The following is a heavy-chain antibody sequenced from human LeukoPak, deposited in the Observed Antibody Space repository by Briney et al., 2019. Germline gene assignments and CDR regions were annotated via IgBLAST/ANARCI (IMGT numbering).Heavy chain of an antibody. J-gene: IGHJ4*02. CDR2: IQNSGTS. Sequence: SETLSLTCTVSGGSISNYYWNWIRQPPGKGLEWIGHIQNSGTSNYNPSLKSRVTTSVGPSKNQFSLKLTSVTAADTAVYYCARSSGPEWPLSYWGQGTLVAVSS. D-gene: IGHD3-3*01. CDR3: ARSSGPEWPLSY. CDR1: GGSISNYY. V-gene: IGHV4-59*01.